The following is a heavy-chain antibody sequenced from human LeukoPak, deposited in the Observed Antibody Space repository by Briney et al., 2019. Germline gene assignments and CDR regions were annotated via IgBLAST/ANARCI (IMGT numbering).Heavy chain of an antibody. Sequence: GGSLRLSCVASGFTFSDSYVSWVRQTPERGLECISYIGGSGRDIKYADSVKGRFTISRDNAKNALYLQMNSLRAEDTAVYYCAKTARAYEYWGQGTQVTVSS. CDR2: IGGSGRDI. CDR1: GFTFSDSY. J-gene: IGHJ4*02. V-gene: IGHV3-11*01. D-gene: IGHD2-21*01. CDR3: AKTARAYEY.